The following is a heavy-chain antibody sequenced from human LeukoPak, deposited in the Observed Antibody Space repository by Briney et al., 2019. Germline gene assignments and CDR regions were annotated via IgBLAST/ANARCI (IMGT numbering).Heavy chain of an antibody. CDR1: GFRFTSYW. V-gene: IGHV5-51*01. CDR3: ARGGIAVAGTTEYFQH. J-gene: IGHJ1*01. CDR2: IYPGDSDT. D-gene: IGHD6-19*01. Sequence: GESLTISCKGSGFRFTSYWIAWVRQMPGKGLEWMGIIYPGDSDTRYSPSFQGQVTISADKSISTAYLQWSSLKASDTAMYYCARGGIAVAGTTEYFQHWGQGTLVTVSS.